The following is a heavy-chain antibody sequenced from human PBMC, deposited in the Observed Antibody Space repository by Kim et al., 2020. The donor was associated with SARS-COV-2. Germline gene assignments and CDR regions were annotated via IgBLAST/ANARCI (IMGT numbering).Heavy chain of an antibody. CDR3: ARRGMRSGTSDF. D-gene: IGHD3-16*01. Sequence: ASVKVSCKTSGYNFSTFDVHWVRQAPGQGLEWMGWLSPNSGDTFYVQKFQGRVTMTRDISTSTVFMELVSLRSDDTAVYYCARRGMRSGTSDFWGQGTLITVSS. V-gene: IGHV1-8*01. J-gene: IGHJ4*02. CDR1: GYNFSTFD. CDR2: LSPNSGDT.